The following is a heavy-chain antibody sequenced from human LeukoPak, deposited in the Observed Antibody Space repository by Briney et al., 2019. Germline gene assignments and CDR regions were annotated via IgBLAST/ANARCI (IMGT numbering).Heavy chain of an antibody. Sequence: GGSLRLSCAASGFTFTSYTMHWVRQAPGKGLEWVSSISSSSTSIYYADSVKGRFTISRDNAKNSLFLQMNSLRAEDTAVYYCATGSGGRGVNFDHWGQGTLVTVSP. CDR3: ATGSGGRGVNFDH. J-gene: IGHJ4*01. CDR2: ISSSSTSI. V-gene: IGHV3-21*01. D-gene: IGHD3-10*01. CDR1: GFTFTSYT.